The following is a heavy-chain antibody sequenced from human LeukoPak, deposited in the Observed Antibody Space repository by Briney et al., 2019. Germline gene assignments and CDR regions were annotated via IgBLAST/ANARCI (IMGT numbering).Heavy chain of an antibody. V-gene: IGHV3-21*01. CDR1: GFTFSSYS. D-gene: IGHD3/OR15-3a*01. J-gene: IGHJ6*02. Sequence: GGSLRLSCAASGFTFSSYSMNWVRQAPEKGLEWVSSISSSSSYMYYADSVKGRFTISRDNAKNSLYLQMNSLRAEDTAVYYCARMDYYYYYGMDVWGQGTTVTVSS. CDR3: ARMDYYYYYGMDV. CDR2: ISSSSSYM.